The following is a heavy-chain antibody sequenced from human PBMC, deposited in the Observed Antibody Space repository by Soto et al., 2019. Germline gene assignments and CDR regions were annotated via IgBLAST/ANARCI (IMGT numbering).Heavy chain of an antibody. Sequence: QVQLQQWGAGLLKPSETLSLTCAVYGGSFSGYYWSWIRQPPGKGLEWIGEINHSGSTNYNPSLKSRVTISVDTSNNQFSLKLSSVTAADTAVYYCARLPRIVVVPAASVAYYYYGMDVWGQGTTVTVSS. CDR1: GGSFSGYY. V-gene: IGHV4-34*01. D-gene: IGHD2-2*01. J-gene: IGHJ6*02. CDR2: INHSGST. CDR3: ARLPRIVVVPAASVAYYYYGMDV.